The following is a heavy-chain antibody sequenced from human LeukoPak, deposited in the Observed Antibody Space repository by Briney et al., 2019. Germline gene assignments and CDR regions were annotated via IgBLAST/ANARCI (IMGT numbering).Heavy chain of an antibody. V-gene: IGHV3-21*01. Sequence: TGGSLRLSCVVSGFTFSSYTMNWVRQAPGRGLEGVSSNSSSGSYMFYADSVKGRYTISRDNAKNSLYLQMNSLRAEDTAVYYCAREWGPAAMAHTLNWGQGTLVTVSS. CDR2: NSSSGSYM. D-gene: IGHD2-2*01. CDR1: GFTFSSYT. CDR3: AREWGPAAMAHTLN. J-gene: IGHJ4*02.